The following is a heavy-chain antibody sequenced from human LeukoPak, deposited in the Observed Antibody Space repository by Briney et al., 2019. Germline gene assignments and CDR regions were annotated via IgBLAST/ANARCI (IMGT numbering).Heavy chain of an antibody. CDR2: IQPRDSDG. CDR3: ARGLQTTVVTPFAY. D-gene: IGHD4-23*01. V-gene: IGHV5-51*01. Sequence: GEPLKISCKTSGYSFSNYWIGWVRQMQGRGLKWLGIIQPRDSDGRYSPSFRGRVTFSADKSNNTADLQWSSLKASDTAIYYCARGLQTTVVTPFAYWGQGTLVTVSS. CDR1: GYSFSNYW. J-gene: IGHJ4*02.